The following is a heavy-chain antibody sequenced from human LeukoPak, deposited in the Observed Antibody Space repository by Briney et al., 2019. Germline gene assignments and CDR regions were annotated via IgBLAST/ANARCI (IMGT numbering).Heavy chain of an antibody. CDR1: GFTFSSYA. CDR3: AKDKGDSSGWLNFDY. V-gene: IGHV3-23*01. D-gene: IGHD6-19*01. CDR2: ISGSGGST. Sequence: GASPRLSCAASGFTFSSYAMSWVRQAPGKGLEWVSAISGSGGSTYYADSVKGRFTIPRDNSKNTLCLQMNSLRAEDTAVYYCAKDKGDSSGWLNFDYWGQGTLVTVSS. J-gene: IGHJ4*02.